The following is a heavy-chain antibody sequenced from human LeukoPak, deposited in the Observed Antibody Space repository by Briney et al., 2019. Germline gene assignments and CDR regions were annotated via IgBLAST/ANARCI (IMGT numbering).Heavy chain of an antibody. CDR3: ARGIAVAGTPSWYYGMDV. D-gene: IGHD6-19*01. V-gene: IGHV1-69*02. Sequence: GSSVKVSCKASGGTFSSYTISWVRQAPGQGLEWMGRIIPILGIANYAQKFQSRVTITADKSTSTAYMELSSLRSEDTAVYYCARGIAVAGTPSWYYGMDVWGQGTTVTVSS. J-gene: IGHJ6*02. CDR1: GGTFSSYT. CDR2: IIPILGIA.